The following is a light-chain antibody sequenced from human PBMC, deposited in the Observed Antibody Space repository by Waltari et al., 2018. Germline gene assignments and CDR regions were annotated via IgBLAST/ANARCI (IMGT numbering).Light chain of an antibody. V-gene: IGKV1-9*01. Sequence: DIQLTQSPSFLSASVGDRVSITCRASQGITSYLAWYQQKPGKAPKLLIFAASTLQSGVPSRFRGSGSGTEFTLTINSLQPEDFATYYCQQLNSYPPTFGPGTKVDSK. CDR1: QGITSY. CDR2: AAS. CDR3: QQLNSYPPT. J-gene: IGKJ3*01.